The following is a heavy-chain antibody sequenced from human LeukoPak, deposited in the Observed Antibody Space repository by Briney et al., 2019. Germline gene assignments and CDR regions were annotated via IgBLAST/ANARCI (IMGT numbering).Heavy chain of an antibody. CDR3: AAISYSGTWPVGY. D-gene: IGHD6-25*01. CDR2: ISADGDTT. V-gene: IGHV3-23*01. CDR1: GFTFSSYA. Sequence: GGSLRLSCAASGFTFSSYAMSWVRQAPGEGLEWVSGISADGDTTYTADSVRGRFTISRDNSNNTLYLQMNTLTAEDTAVYYCAAISYSGTWPVGYWGQGILVTVTA. J-gene: IGHJ4*02.